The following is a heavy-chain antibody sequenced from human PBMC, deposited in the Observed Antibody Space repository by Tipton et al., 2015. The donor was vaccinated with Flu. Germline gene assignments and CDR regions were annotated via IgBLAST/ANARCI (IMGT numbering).Heavy chain of an antibody. CDR1: GGSLSSYY. J-gene: IGHJ4*02. D-gene: IGHD3-10*01. CDR3: ARGSGSGTYVIFDF. CDR2: IYTSGST. V-gene: IGHV4-4*07. Sequence: LSLTCSVSGGSLSSYYWSWIRQPAGKGLEWIGRIYTSGSTKYNPSLKSRLTMSVDTSKNQFSLKLSSVTAADTAVYYCARGSGSGTYVIFDFWGQGTLVTVSS.